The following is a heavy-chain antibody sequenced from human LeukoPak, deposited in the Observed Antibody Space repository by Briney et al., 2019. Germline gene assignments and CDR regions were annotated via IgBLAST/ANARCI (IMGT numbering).Heavy chain of an antibody. D-gene: IGHD6-13*01. Sequence: GVLRLSCAASGFTFSSYSMSWVRQAPGKGLEWVSSISSSSTYIYYADSVKGRFTISRDNAKNSLYLQMHSLRAEDTAVYYCARQFPFAATGDYWGQGTLVTVSS. CDR3: ARQFPFAATGDY. CDR1: GFTFSSYS. V-gene: IGHV3-21*01. J-gene: IGHJ4*02. CDR2: ISSSSTYI.